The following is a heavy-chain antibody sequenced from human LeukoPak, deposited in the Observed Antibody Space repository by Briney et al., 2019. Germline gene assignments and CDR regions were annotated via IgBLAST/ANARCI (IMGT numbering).Heavy chain of an antibody. CDR1: GGSISSYY. Sequence: WETLSLTCTVSGGSISSYYWSWIRQPPGKGLEWIGYIYYSGSTNYNPSLKSRVTISVDTSKNQFSLKLSSVTAADTAVYYCARQTFDAGIAVAGLFDYWGQGTLVTVSS. V-gene: IGHV4-59*08. CDR2: IYYSGST. D-gene: IGHD6-19*01. CDR3: ARQTFDAGIAVAGLFDY. J-gene: IGHJ4*02.